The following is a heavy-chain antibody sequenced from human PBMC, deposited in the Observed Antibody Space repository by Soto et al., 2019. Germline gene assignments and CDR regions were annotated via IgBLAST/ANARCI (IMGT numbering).Heavy chain of an antibody. V-gene: IGHV3-49*04. D-gene: IGHD2-15*01. J-gene: IGHJ6*02. CDR1: GFTFGDYA. Sequence: GGSLRLSCTASGFTFGDYAMSWVRQAPGKGLEWVGFIRSKAYGGTTEYAASVKGRFTISRDDSKSIAYLQMNSLKTEDTAVYYCTSQFSRISIYYCGMDVWGQGTTVTVS. CDR3: TSQFSRISIYYCGMDV. CDR2: IRSKAYGGTT.